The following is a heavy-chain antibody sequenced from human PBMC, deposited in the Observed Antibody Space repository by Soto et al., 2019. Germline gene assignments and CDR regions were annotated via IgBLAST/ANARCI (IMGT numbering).Heavy chain of an antibody. J-gene: IGHJ3*02. CDR3: ARDGVVVAAFDI. D-gene: IGHD2-15*01. CDR2: IIPIFGTA. V-gene: IGHV1-69*13. Sequence: GASVKVSCKASGGTFSSYAISWVRQAPGQGLEWMGGIIPIFGTANYAQKFQGRVTITADESTSTAYMELSSLRSEDTAVYHCARDGVVVAAFDIWGQGTMVTVSS. CDR1: GGTFSSYA.